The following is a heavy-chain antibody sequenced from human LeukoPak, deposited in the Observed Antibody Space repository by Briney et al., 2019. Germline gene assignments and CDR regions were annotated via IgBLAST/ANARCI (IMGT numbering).Heavy chain of an antibody. V-gene: IGHV5-51*01. CDR1: GSIFTSYW. CDR2: IYPGDSDT. CDR3: ARRDYYYGMDV. Sequence: GESLKISCKGSGSIFTSYWIGWGRRLPGKGLEWMGIIYPGDSDTRYSPSFQGQVTISADKSISTAYLQWSSLKASDTAMYYCARRDYYYGMDVWGQGTTVTVSS. J-gene: IGHJ6*02.